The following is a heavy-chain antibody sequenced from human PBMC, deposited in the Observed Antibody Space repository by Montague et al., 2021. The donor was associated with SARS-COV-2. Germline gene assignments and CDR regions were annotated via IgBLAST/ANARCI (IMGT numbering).Heavy chain of an antibody. Sequence: SLRLSCAVSGFTLDDYGMSWVRQAPGKGLEWVSGISRSGDRTAYGDSVKGRFTISRDNAKNSLYLQMNSLRVEDTAFYHCSRGGSMIRGVVDFWGQGFLVSVSS. D-gene: IGHD3-10*01. J-gene: IGHJ4*02. CDR3: SRGGSMIRGVVDF. V-gene: IGHV3-20*01. CDR1: GFTLDDYG. CDR2: ISRSGDRT.